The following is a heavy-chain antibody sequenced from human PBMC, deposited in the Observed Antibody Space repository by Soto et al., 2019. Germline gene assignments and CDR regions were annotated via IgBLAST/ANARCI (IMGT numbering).Heavy chain of an antibody. CDR1: GGSISTYY. Sequence: QVQLQESGPGLVTPSETLSLTCTVSGGSISTYYWTWIRQSPEKGLEWLGNIYYSGSTNNSPSLNSRLTISLDTSKNQFSLKLRSVTAADTAVYYCARESRCVNGACGNVFDIWGRGTKVTVSS. V-gene: IGHV4-59*12. CDR3: ARESRCVNGACGNVFDI. D-gene: IGHD2-8*01. CDR2: IYYSGST. J-gene: IGHJ3*02.